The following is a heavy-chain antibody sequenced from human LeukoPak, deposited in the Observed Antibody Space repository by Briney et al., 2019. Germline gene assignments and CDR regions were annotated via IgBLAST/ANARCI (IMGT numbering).Heavy chain of an antibody. CDR2: ISSLRGTI. Sequence: PGGSLRLSCPASGFNFRSYSMNWVRQAPGKGLEWVSYISSLRGTIYYADSVKGRFIISRDNSKNTLYLQMNSLRAEDTAVYYCARKSASGNYPLDYWRQGTLVTVSS. V-gene: IGHV3-48*01. CDR3: ARKSASGNYPLDY. CDR1: GFNFRSYS. D-gene: IGHD3-10*01. J-gene: IGHJ4*02.